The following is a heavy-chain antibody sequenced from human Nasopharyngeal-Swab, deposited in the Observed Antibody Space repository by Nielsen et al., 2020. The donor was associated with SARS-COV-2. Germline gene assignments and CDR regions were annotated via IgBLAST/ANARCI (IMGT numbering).Heavy chain of an antibody. D-gene: IGHD6-19*01. V-gene: IGHV3-23*01. Sequence: GGSLRLSCAASGFTFSSYAMSWVRQAPGKGLEWVSAISGSGGSTYYAASVKGRFTISRDNSKNTLYLQMNSLRAEDTAVYYCAKGASSGWYGGYYMDVWGKGTTVTVSS. J-gene: IGHJ6*03. CDR3: AKGASSGWYGGYYMDV. CDR2: ISGSGGST. CDR1: GFTFSSYA.